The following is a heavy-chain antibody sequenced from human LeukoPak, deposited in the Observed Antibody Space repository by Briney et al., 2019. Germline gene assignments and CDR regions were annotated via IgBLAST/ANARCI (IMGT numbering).Heavy chain of an antibody. J-gene: IGHJ4*02. CDR3: AKDVSEQLVTYFDY. V-gene: IGHV3-23*01. CDR2: ISGSGGST. D-gene: IGHD6-13*01. CDR1: GCTFSSYA. Sequence: GGSLILSCAASGCTFSSYAMSLVRQAPGKGLEWVSAISGSGGSTYYADSVKGRFTISRDNSKNTLYLQMNSLRAEDTAVYYCAKDVSEQLVTYFDYWGQGTLVTVSS.